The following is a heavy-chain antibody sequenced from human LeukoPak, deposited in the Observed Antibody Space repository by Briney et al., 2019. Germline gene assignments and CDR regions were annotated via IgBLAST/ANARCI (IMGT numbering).Heavy chain of an antibody. Sequence: GGSLRLSCAASGFTFSSYAMHWVRQAPGKGLEWVAVISYDGSNKYYADSVKGRFTISRDNSKNTLYLQMNSLRAEDTAVYYCARDRDIVVVPAAMEFDYWGQGTLVTVSS. CDR3: ARDRDIVVVPAAMEFDY. D-gene: IGHD2-2*01. CDR2: ISYDGSNK. J-gene: IGHJ4*02. V-gene: IGHV3-30-3*01. CDR1: GFTFSSYA.